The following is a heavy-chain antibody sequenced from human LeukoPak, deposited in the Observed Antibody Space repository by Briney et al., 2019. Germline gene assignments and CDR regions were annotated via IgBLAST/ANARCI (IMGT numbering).Heavy chain of an antibody. J-gene: IGHJ4*02. CDR3: ARDDVAVTGALDF. CDR2: IWYDGSNK. Sequence: GGSLRLSCAASGYTFSSYGMHWVRQAPGKGLEWVAVIWYDGSNKYYADSVRGRFTISRDNSKNTLYLQMNSLRAEDTAVYYCARDDVAVTGALDFWGQGTLVTVSS. V-gene: IGHV3-33*01. D-gene: IGHD6-19*01. CDR1: GYTFSSYG.